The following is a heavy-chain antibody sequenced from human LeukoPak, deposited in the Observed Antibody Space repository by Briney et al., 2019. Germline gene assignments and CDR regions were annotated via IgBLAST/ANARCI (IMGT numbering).Heavy chain of an antibody. J-gene: IGHJ6*03. V-gene: IGHV1-69*05. CDR1: EYTFSNYA. CDR2: ISPILRTP. CDR3: TRGSDSYYYYSMDV. Sequence: ASLKVSCKASEYTFSNYAINWVRQAPGQGLEWMGGISPILRTPSYAEKFQGRVTITTDESTSTAHMELSGLRSEDTAVYYCTRGSDSYYYYSMDVWGRGTTVIVSS.